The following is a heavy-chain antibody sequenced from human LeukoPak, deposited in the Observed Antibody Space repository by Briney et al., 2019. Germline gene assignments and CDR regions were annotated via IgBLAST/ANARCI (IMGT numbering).Heavy chain of an antibody. CDR2: IYNGGRT. J-gene: IGHJ6*03. CDR3: ARVYYGSGTLHYYFNYIDV. V-gene: IGHV3-53*01. CDR1: GFTLSSNY. D-gene: IGHD3-10*01. Sequence: GGALTLSCAASGFTLSSNYMSWLRQPPGKGLEWVAGIYNGGRTYYPDSVKGRFTMSRDNSKNTLYIQMNSLRAEDTALYYCARVYYGSGTLHYYFNYIDVWGTGTTVTISS.